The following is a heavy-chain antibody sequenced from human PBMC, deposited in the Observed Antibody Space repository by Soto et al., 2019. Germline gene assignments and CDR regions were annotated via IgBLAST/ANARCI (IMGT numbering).Heavy chain of an antibody. CDR2: ISYDGSNK. J-gene: IGHJ6*02. CDR1: GFTSSSYG. V-gene: IGHV3-30*18. D-gene: IGHD2-2*01. CDR3: AKGQHCSTTSCYFYYYGVDV. Sequence: PGGSLRLSCAASGFTSSSYGMHWVRQAPGKGLEWVAVISYDGSNKYYADSVKGRLTISRDNSKNTLYLQINSLRAEDTAVYYCAKGQHCSTTSCYFYYYGVDVWGQGTTVTVSS.